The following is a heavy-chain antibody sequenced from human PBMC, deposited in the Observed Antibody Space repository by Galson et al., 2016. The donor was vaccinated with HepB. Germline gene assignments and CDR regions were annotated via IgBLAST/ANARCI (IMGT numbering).Heavy chain of an antibody. V-gene: IGHV3-64D*09. CDR2: ISHSGNI. J-gene: IGHJ3*01. CDR3: VTLDYNLSSRACPV. Sequence: SLRLSCAASGFTFSTYTMHWVRQAPGKGLEYVSAISHSGNIYYDDSVKGRFTISRDNSKSALYLQMNSLRAEDQAVFYCVTLDYNLSSRACPVWGQGTMVTVSA. D-gene: IGHD3-3*01. CDR1: GFTFSTYT.